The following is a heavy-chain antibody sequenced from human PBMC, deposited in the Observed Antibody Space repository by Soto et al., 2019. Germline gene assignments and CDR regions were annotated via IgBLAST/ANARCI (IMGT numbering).Heavy chain of an antibody. J-gene: IGHJ4*02. CDR2: VHHSGTT. D-gene: IGHD2-8*01. CDR3: ARGVSFLWVY. Sequence: QVQLEESGPGLVKPSGTLSLTCAVSGGSISTDYWWSWVRQPPGKGLGWIGEVHHSGTTNYIQSLKSRVTMSVDKSGNLVSLELTSVVAADTGVYYCARGVSFLWVYWGQGTMVTVSS. V-gene: IGHV4-4*02. CDR1: GGSISTDYW.